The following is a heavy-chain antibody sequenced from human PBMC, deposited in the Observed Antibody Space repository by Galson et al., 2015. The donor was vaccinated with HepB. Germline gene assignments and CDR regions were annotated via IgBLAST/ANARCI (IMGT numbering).Heavy chain of an antibody. CDR2: INPNSGGT. J-gene: IGHJ5*02. CDR1: GYTFTGYY. V-gene: IGHV1-2*02. Sequence: SVKVSCKASGYTFTGYYMHWVRQAPGQGLEWMGWINPNSGGTNYAQKFQGRVTMTRDTSISTAYMELSRLRSDDTAVYYCARDASIVVVPAAIDNWFDPWGQGTLVTVSS. CDR3: ARDASIVVVPAAIDNWFDP. D-gene: IGHD2-2*01.